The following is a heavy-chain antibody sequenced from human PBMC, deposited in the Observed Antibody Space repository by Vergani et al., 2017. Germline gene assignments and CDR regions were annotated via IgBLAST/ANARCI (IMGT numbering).Heavy chain of an antibody. V-gene: IGHV1-58*01. CDR3: AAAYYYGSGSYSGYYYYGMDV. D-gene: IGHD3-10*01. J-gene: IGHJ6*02. CDR1: GFTFTSSA. Sequence: QMQLVPSGPEVKKPGTSVKVSCKASGFTFTSSAVQWVRQARGQRLEWIGWIVVGSGNTNYAQKFQERVTITRDMSTSTAYMELSSLRSEDTAVYYCAAAYYYGSGSYSGYYYYGMDVWGQGTTVTVSS. CDR2: IVVGSGNT.